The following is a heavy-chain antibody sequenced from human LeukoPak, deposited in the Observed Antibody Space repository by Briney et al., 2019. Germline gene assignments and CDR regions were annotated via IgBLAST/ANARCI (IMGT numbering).Heavy chain of an antibody. Sequence: GRSLRLSWAASGFTFDDYSMHWVRQAPGKGLEWVSGISWNSGSIVYADSVKGRFIISRDNAKNSLYLQMNSLRAEDMAFYYCAKGLYSSTWNPFDYWGQGTLVTVSS. CDR3: AKGLYSSTWNPFDY. V-gene: IGHV3-9*03. D-gene: IGHD6-13*01. J-gene: IGHJ4*02. CDR2: ISWNSGSI. CDR1: GFTFDDYS.